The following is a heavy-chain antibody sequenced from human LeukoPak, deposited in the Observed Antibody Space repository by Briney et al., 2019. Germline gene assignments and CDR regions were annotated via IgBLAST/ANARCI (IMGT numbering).Heavy chain of an antibody. V-gene: IGHV6-1*01. CDR1: GDSVSSNSAA. Sequence: SQTLSPTCAISGDSVSSNSAAWNWIRQSPSRGLEWLGRTYYRSRWYNEYALSVKSRISINPDTSKNQFSLQLNSVTPEDTAVYYCARVTEKQYLPFDSWGQGTLVTVSS. D-gene: IGHD6-19*01. CDR3: ARVTEKQYLPFDS. CDR2: TYYRSRWYN. J-gene: IGHJ4*02.